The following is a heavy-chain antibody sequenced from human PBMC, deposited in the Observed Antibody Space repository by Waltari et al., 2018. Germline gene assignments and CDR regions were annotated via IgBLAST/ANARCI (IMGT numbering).Heavy chain of an antibody. Sequence: EVQLLQSGTELKKPGSTVKISCQVSGYRFTDYYIHGVQQAPGKGPQWMGLVDPEDGETIYAERFQGRVTITADTPTETAFMERSSLTSDDTAVYYCVTALGDRSSASRPFDVWGLGTLITVSS. CDR3: VTALGDRSSASRPFDV. V-gene: IGHV1-69-2*01. CDR1: GYRFTDYY. D-gene: IGHD3-10*01. J-gene: IGHJ3*01. CDR2: VDPEDGET.